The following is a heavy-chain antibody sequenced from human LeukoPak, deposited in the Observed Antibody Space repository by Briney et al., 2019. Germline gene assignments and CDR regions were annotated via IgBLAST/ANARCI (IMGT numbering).Heavy chain of an antibody. J-gene: IGHJ6*02. Sequence: GGSPRLSCAASGFTFSSYSMNWVRQAPGKGLEWVSSISSSSSYIYYADSVKGRFTISRDNAKNSLYLQMNSLRAEDTAVYYCARDRIVATIGYYYGMDVWGQGTTVTVSS. CDR3: ARDRIVATIGYYYGMDV. CDR1: GFTFSSYS. D-gene: IGHD5-12*01. CDR2: ISSSSSYI. V-gene: IGHV3-21*01.